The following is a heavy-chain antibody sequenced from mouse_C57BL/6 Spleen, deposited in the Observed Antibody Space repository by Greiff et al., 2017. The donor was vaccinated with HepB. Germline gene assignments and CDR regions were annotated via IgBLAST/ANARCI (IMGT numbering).Heavy chain of an antibody. Sequence: QVHVKQPGAVLVKPGASVKLSCKASGYTFTSYWMHWVKQRPGQGLEWIGMIHPNSGSTNYNEKFKSKATLTVDKSSSTAYMQLSSLTSEDSAVYYCARSDGYYWYFDVWGTGTTVTVSS. CDR2: IHPNSGST. V-gene: IGHV1-64*01. D-gene: IGHD2-3*01. J-gene: IGHJ1*03. CDR3: ARSDGYYWYFDV. CDR1: GYTFTSYW.